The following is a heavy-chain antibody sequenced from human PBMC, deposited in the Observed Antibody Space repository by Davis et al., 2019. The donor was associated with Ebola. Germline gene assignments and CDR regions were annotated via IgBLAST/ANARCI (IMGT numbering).Heavy chain of an antibody. J-gene: IGHJ4*02. Sequence: PSETLSLTCTVSGGSISSSSYYWGWIRQPPGKGLEWIGSIYYSGSTYYNPSLKSRITISVDTSKNQFSLKLSSVTAADTAVYYCARDGGLGQLWTKERTYYFDYWGQGTLVTVSS. V-gene: IGHV4-39*07. CDR2: IYYSGST. CDR1: GGSISSSSYY. CDR3: ARDGGLGQLWTKERTYYFDY. D-gene: IGHD5-18*01.